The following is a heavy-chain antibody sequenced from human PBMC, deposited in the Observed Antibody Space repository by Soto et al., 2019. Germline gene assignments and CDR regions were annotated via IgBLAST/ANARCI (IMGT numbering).Heavy chain of an antibody. CDR2: IRSKAYGGTT. CDR1: GFTFGDYA. Sequence: GGSLRLSCTASGFTFGDYAMSWVRQAPGKGLEWVGFIRSKAYGGTTEYAASVKGRFTISRDDSKSIAYLQMNSLKTEDTAVYYCTRGALDSSSWYSSRPSYYFDYWGQGTLVTVSS. V-gene: IGHV3-49*04. CDR3: TRGALDSSSWYSSRPSYYFDY. D-gene: IGHD6-13*01. J-gene: IGHJ4*02.